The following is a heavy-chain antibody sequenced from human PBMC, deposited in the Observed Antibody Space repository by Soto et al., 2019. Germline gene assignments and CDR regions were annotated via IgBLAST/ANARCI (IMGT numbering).Heavy chain of an antibody. V-gene: IGHV1-69*13. CDR1: GGTFSSYA. CDR2: IIPIFGTA. D-gene: IGHD2-15*01. CDR3: ARESFPHCSGGSCSEGFDY. J-gene: IGHJ4*02. Sequence: GASVKVSCKASGGTFSSYAISWVRQAPGQGLEWMGGIIPIFGTANYAQKFQGRVTITADESTSTAYMELSSLRSEDTAVYYCARESFPHCSGGSCSEGFDYWGQGTLVTVSS.